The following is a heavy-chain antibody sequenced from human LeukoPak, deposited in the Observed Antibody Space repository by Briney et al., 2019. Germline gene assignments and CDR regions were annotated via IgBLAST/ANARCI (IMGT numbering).Heavy chain of an antibody. J-gene: IGHJ5*02. CDR2: ISGSGGST. CDR1: GFTFSSYG. CDR3: AKAPPIYCSGGSCPFDP. Sequence: GRSLRLSCAASGFTFSSYGMHWVRQAPGKGLEWVSAISGSGGSTYYADSVKGRFTISRDNSKNTLYLQMNSLRAEDTAVYYCAKAPPIYCSGGSCPFDPWGQGTLVTVSS. V-gene: IGHV3-23*01. D-gene: IGHD2-15*01.